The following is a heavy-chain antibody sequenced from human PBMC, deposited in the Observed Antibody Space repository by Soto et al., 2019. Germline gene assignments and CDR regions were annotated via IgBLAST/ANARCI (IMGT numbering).Heavy chain of an antibody. V-gene: IGHV1-46*01. D-gene: IGHD2-8*01. CDR1: GYTFTNYY. CDR2: INPSGGAT. Sequence: ASVKVSCKASGYTFTNYYIHWLRQATGQGLEWMGIINPSGGATTYAQTFQGRVTMTTDTSTSTVYMELSNLRSEDTAVYYCARGHCTDGVCLVWAFDPWGQGTLVTVSS. CDR3: ARGHCTDGVCLVWAFDP. J-gene: IGHJ5*02.